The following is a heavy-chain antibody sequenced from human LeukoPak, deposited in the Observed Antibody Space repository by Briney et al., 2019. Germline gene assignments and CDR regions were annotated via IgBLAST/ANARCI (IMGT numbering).Heavy chain of an antibody. CDR1: GITFSSYW. J-gene: IGHJ4*02. V-gene: IGHV3-74*01. D-gene: IGHD2-15*01. CDR3: AKSTAPCSRGSCYSALES. Sequence: PGGSLRLSCAVSGITFSSYWMHWVRQDPGRGLLWVSRINTQGTYTYYADSVKGRFTISRDNAKNTLYLQMNSLRVEDTAIYYCAKSTAPCSRGSCYSALESWGQGTLVTVSS. CDR2: INTQGTYT.